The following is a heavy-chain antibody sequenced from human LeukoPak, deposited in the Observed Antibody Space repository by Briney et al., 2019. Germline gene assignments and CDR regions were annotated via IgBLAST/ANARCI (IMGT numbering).Heavy chain of an antibody. Sequence: GSLRLSCAASGFTFSNAWMSWIRQPQGKGLEWIGYIYYSGSTNYRPSLKSRVTISVDRSRNQFSLKLSSVTAADTAVYYCARGPYYDSSGFDCWGQGTLVTVSS. CDR1: GFTFSNAW. D-gene: IGHD3-22*01. CDR3: ARGPYYDSSGFDC. CDR2: IYYSGST. V-gene: IGHV4-59*01. J-gene: IGHJ5*01.